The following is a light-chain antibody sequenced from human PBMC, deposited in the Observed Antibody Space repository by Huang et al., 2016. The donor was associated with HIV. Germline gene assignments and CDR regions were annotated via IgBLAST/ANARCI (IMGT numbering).Light chain of an antibody. CDR1: QDISNY. CDR2: DAS. CDR3: QQYDNLPRFT. V-gene: IGKV1-33*01. Sequence: DIQMTQSPSSLSASVGDRVTITCQASQDISNYLHWYQQKPGKAPKLLIYDASNLETGVSSRFSGSGSGTDVTFTISSLQPEDIATYYCQQYDNLPRFTFGPGTKVDIK. J-gene: IGKJ3*01.